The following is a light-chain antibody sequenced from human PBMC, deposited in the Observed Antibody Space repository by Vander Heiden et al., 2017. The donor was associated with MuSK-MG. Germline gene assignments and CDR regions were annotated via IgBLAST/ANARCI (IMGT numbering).Light chain of an antibody. CDR3: QQYFSS. CDR1: QSVSSSY. V-gene: IGKV3-20*01. CDR2: GAS. J-gene: IGKJ4*01. Sequence: EIVLTQSPGTLSLSPGERATLSCRASQSVSSSYLAWYQQKPGQAPRLLSYGASSTATGITDRVSGRGSGTDFTRTISRLEPEDFAVCNGQQYFSSFGGGTKVEIK.